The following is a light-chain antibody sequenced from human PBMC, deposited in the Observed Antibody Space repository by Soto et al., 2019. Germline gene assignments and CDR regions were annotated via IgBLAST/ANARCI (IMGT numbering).Light chain of an antibody. CDR3: AAWDDRLNGPV. V-gene: IGLV1-44*01. CDR1: SSNIGSNI. CDR2: SND. J-gene: IGLJ3*02. Sequence: QSVLTQSPSASGTPGQRVTISCSGSSSNIGSNIVNWYQQLPGTAPKLLIYSNDQRPSGVPDRFSGSKSGTSASLAISGLQSEDEADYYCAAWDDRLNGPVFGGGTKLTVL.